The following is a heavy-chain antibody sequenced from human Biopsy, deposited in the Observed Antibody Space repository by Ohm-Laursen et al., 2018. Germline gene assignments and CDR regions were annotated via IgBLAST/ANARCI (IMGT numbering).Heavy chain of an antibody. CDR3: ARDFNYDGGGSFNFDY. CDR2: MNPNSGNT. V-gene: IGHV1-8*01. D-gene: IGHD3-22*01. J-gene: IGHJ4*02. CDR1: GYTFTNYN. Sequence: ASVKVSCNASGYTFTNYNVNWVRQATGQGLEWMGWMNPNSGNTGYAQKFQGRVTMTRNTSISTAYMELSSLTSVDTAVYNCARDFNYDGGGSFNFDYWGQGTLVTVSS.